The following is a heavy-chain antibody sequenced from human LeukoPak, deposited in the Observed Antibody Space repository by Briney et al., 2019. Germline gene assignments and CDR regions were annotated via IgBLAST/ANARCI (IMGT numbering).Heavy chain of an antibody. CDR1: GYTFTGCY. CDR2: INPNSGGT. D-gene: IGHD2-2*01. V-gene: IGHV1-2*02. CDR3: ASSLGYCSSTSRPHGYY. Sequence: ASVKVSCKASGYTFTGCYMHWVRQAPGQGLEWMGWINPNSGGTNYAQKFQGRVTMTRDTSISTAYMELSRLRSDDTAVYYCASSLGYCSSTSRPHGYYWGQGTLVTVSS. J-gene: IGHJ4*02.